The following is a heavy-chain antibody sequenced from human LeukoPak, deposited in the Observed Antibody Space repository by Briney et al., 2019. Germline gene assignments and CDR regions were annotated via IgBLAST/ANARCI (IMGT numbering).Heavy chain of an antibody. Sequence: GGSLRLSCAASGFTFSSYAMSWVRQAPGKGLEWVSAISGSGGSTYYADSVKGRFIISRDSSKNMLYLQMNSLRAEDTAVYYCAKGGYCSSTSCLAIYWGQGTLVTVSS. CDR3: AKGGYCSSTSCLAIY. V-gene: IGHV3-23*01. J-gene: IGHJ4*02. CDR1: GFTFSSYA. CDR2: ISGSGGST. D-gene: IGHD2-2*01.